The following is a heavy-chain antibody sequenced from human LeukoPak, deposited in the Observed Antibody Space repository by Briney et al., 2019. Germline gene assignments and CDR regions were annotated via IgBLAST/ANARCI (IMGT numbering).Heavy chain of an antibody. D-gene: IGHD6-13*01. CDR3: ARDLIAGGHFDY. CDR2: ISSSSSYI. J-gene: IGHJ4*02. CDR1: GFTFSSYS. V-gene: IGHV3-21*01. Sequence: GGPLRLSCAASGFTFSSYSMNWVRQAPGKGLEWVSSISSSSSYIYYADSVKGQFTISRDNAKNSLYLQMNSLRAEDTAVYYCARDLIAGGHFDYWGQGTLVTVSS.